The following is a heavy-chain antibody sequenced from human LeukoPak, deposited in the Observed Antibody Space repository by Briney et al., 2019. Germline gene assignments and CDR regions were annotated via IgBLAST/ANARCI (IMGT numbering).Heavy chain of an antibody. V-gene: IGHV4-59*08. CDR2: IYYSGST. Sequence: PSETLSLTYTVSGVSISSYYWSWIRQPPGKGLEWIGYIYYSGSTNYNPSLKSRVTISVDTSKNQFSLKLSSVTAADTAVYYCARRYCSGGTCYGDYWGQGTLVTVSS. D-gene: IGHD2-15*01. CDR1: GVSISSYY. J-gene: IGHJ4*02. CDR3: ARRYCSGGTCYGDY.